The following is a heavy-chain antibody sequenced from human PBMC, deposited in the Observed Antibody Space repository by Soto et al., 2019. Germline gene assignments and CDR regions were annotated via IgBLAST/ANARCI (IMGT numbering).Heavy chain of an antibody. D-gene: IGHD2-15*01. CDR1: GYTFTSYG. V-gene: IGHV1-18*01. CDR3: ARDLGYCSGGSCYRYYYYYYMDV. Sequence: ASVKVSCKASGYTFTSYGISWVRQAPGQGLEWMGWISAYNGNTNYAQKLQGRVTMTTDTSTRTAYMERRSLRSDDTAVYYCARDLGYCSGGSCYRYYYYYYMDVWGKGTTVTVSS. J-gene: IGHJ6*03. CDR2: ISAYNGNT.